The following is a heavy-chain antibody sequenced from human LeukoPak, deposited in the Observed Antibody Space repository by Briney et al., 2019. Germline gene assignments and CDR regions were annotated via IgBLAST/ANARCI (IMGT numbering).Heavy chain of an antibody. Sequence: PGGSLRLSCAASGFKSDDYGMSWVRQVPGKGLEWVSGINWNGGSRGYADSVKGRFTISRDNSKNTLYLQMNSLRAEDTSVYYCAKDLGDSGPTPDSDYWGQGTLVTVSS. CDR3: AKDLGDSGPTPDSDY. J-gene: IGHJ4*02. V-gene: IGHV3-20*04. CDR1: GFKSDDYG. CDR2: INWNGGSR. D-gene: IGHD1-26*01.